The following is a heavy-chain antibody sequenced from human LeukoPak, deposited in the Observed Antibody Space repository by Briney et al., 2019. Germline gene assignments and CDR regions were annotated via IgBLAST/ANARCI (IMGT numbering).Heavy chain of an antibody. CDR3: ARVLPNYDFWSGYPPYYFDY. CDR2: INPSGGST. CDR1: GYTFTSYY. V-gene: IGHV1-46*01. Sequence: ASVKVSCKASGYTFTSYYMHWVRQVPGQGLEWMGIINPSGGSTSYAQKFQGRVTMTRDMSTSTVYMELSSLRSDDTAVYYCARVLPNYDFWSGYPPYYFDYWGQGTLVTVSS. D-gene: IGHD3-3*01. J-gene: IGHJ4*02.